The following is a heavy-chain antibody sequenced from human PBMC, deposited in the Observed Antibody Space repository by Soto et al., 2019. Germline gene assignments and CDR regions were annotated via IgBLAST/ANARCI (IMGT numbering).Heavy chain of an antibody. V-gene: IGHV3-48*01. CDR3: ARDFLPEGAFDYYYYYGMDV. CDR1: GITFSSYS. Sequence: GGSLRLSCAASGITFSSYSMNWVRQAPGKGLEWVSYISSSSSTIYYADSVKGRFTISRDNAKNSLYLQMNSLRAEDTAVYYCARDFLPEGAFDYYYYYGMDVWGQGTTVTVSS. D-gene: IGHD3-16*01. J-gene: IGHJ6*02. CDR2: ISSSSSTI.